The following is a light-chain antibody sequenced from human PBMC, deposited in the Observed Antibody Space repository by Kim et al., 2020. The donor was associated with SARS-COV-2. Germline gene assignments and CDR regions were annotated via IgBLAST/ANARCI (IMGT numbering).Light chain of an antibody. CDR3: QKYNSSPWT. J-gene: IGKJ1*01. CDR2: GAF. V-gene: IGKV1-27*01. Sequence: DIQMTQSPSSLSASVGDRVTITCRASQGISNYLAWYQQKPGKVPTLLIYGAFTLQSGVPSRFSGSGSGTDFTLTISSLQPEDVATYYCQKYNSSPWTFGQGTKVDIK. CDR1: QGISNY.